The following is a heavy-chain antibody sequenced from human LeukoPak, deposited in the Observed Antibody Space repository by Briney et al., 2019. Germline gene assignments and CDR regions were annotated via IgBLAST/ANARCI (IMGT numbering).Heavy chain of an antibody. CDR2: IHTSGST. V-gene: IGHV4-4*07. Sequence: SETLSLTCSVSGGSISTYYWSWIRQSAGKGLEWIGRIHTSGSTNYNPSLKSRVTMSVDTSKNQFSLKVSSVTAADTGVYYCARAPEFSSGWLFACWGQGSLPPVSS. CDR3: ARAPEFSSGWLFAC. J-gene: IGHJ4*02. D-gene: IGHD6-19*01. CDR1: GGSISTYY.